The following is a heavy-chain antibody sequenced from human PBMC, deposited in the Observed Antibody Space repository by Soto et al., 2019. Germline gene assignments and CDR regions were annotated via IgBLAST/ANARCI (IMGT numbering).Heavy chain of an antibody. CDR2: FDPEDGET. D-gene: IGHD2-8*01. CDR1: GYTLTELS. Sequence: ASVKVSCKVSGYTLTELSMHWVRQAPGKRLEWMGGFDPEDGETIYAQKFQGRVTMTEDTSTDTAYMELSSLRSEDTAVYYCATEPLGYCTNGVCYGFAYWGQGTLVTVSS. V-gene: IGHV1-24*01. CDR3: ATEPLGYCTNGVCYGFAY. J-gene: IGHJ4*02.